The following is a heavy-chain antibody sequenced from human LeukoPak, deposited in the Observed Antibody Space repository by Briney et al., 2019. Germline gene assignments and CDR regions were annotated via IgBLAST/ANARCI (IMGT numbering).Heavy chain of an antibody. CDR1: GFTFSSYS. CDR3: ARDDGGYYFDY. Sequence: GGSLRLSCAASGFTFSSYSMNWVRQAPGKGLEWVSSISSSSSYIYYADSVKGRFTISRDNAKNSLYLLMNSLRAEDTAVYYCARDDGGYYFDYWGQGTLVTVSS. V-gene: IGHV3-21*01. CDR2: ISSSSSYI. J-gene: IGHJ4*02. D-gene: IGHD4-23*01.